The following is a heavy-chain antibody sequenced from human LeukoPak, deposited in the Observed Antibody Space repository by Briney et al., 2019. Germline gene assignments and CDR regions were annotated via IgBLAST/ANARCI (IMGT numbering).Heavy chain of an antibody. CDR2: IYYSGST. D-gene: IGHD2-15*01. CDR3: ARDRADIVVVVAATRGLYYMDV. J-gene: IGHJ6*03. Sequence: SETLSLTCTASGGSISSSSYYWGWIRQPPGKGLEWIGSIYYSGSTYYNPSLKSRVTISVDTSKNQFSLKLSSVTAADTAVYYCARDRADIVVVVAATRGLYYMDVWGKGTTVTVSS. V-gene: IGHV4-39*07. CDR1: GGSISSSSYY.